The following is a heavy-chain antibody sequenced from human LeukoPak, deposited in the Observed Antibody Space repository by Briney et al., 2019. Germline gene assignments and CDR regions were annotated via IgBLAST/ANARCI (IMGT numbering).Heavy chain of an antibody. Sequence: QPGGSLRLSCAASGFTFSGYWMHWVRQAPGKGLVWVSYINSDGSSTTYADSVKGRFTISRDNAKNTLYLQMNSLRAEDTAVYYCARIFSRRSVATTPYYYFDYWGQGTLVTVSS. CDR3: ARIFSRRSVATTPYYYFDY. CDR2: INSDGSST. CDR1: GFTFSGYW. V-gene: IGHV3-74*01. J-gene: IGHJ4*02. D-gene: IGHD5-12*01.